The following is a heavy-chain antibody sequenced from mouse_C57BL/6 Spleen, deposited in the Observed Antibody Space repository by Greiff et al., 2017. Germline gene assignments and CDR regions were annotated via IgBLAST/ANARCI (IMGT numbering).Heavy chain of an antibody. J-gene: IGHJ2*01. CDR2: ISYDGSN. Sequence: EVKVEESGPGLVKPSQSLSLTCSVTGYSITSGYYWNWIRQFPGNKLEWMGYISYDGSNNYNQSLKNRISITRDTSTNQFFLKLNSVTTEDTATYYCARKGSFYYFDYWGQGTTLTVSS. V-gene: IGHV3-6*01. CDR1: GYSITSGYY. CDR3: ARKGSFYYFDY.